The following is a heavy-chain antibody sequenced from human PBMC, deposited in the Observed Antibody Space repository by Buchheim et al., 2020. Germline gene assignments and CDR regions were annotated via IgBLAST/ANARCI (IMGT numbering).Heavy chain of an antibody. CDR1: GFTFSSYA. J-gene: IGHJ4*02. Sequence: QVQLVESGGGVVQPGRSLRLSCAASGFTFSSYAMHWVRQAPGKGLEWVAVISYDGTNQVYADSVKGRFTVSRDNSNYTLYLQMSALRTDDTAVYYCARGGGVLVVAKTEDFDHWGQGSL. CDR3: ARGGGVLVVAKTEDFDH. V-gene: IGHV3-30-3*01. CDR2: ISYDGTNQ. D-gene: IGHD2-15*01.